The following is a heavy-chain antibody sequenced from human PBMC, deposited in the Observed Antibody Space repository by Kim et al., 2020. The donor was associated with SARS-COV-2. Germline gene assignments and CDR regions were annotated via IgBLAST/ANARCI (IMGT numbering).Heavy chain of an antibody. D-gene: IGHD3-22*01. CDR2: IIPIFGTA. CDR3: ATQAHYYDSSGYLNLYYYYGMDV. V-gene: IGHV1-69*13. Sequence: SVKVSCKASGGTFSSYAISWVRQAPGQGLEWMGGIIPIFGTANYAQKFQGRVTITADESTSTAYMELSSLRSEDTAVYYCATQAHYYDSSGYLNLYYYYGMDVWGQGTTVTVSS. J-gene: IGHJ6*02. CDR1: GGTFSSYA.